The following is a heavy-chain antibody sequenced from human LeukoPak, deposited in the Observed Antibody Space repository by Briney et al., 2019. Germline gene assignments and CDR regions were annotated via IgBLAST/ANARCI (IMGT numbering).Heavy chain of an antibody. CDR2: YCGST. Sequence: YCGSTYYTPSLKSRVTISVDTSKNQFSLKLSSVTAADTAVYYCARGLNYYDSSGYWDYWGQGTLVTVSS. V-gene: IGHV4-59*09. J-gene: IGHJ4*02. CDR3: ARGLNYYDSSGYWDY. D-gene: IGHD3-22*01.